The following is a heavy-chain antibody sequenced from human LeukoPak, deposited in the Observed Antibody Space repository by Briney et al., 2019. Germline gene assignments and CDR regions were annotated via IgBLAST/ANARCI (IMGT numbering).Heavy chain of an antibody. CDR1: GFTVSSNY. D-gene: IGHD1-26*01. CDR3: ARDQDGGSYPWAHYYYGMDV. V-gene: IGHV3-53*01. CDR2: IYSGGST. J-gene: IGHJ6*02. Sequence: GGSLSLSCAASGFTVSSNYMSCVRQAPGEGLEWVSVIYSGGSTYYADSVKGRFTISRDNSKNTLYLQMNSLRAEDTAVYYCARDQDGGSYPWAHYYYGMDVWGQGTTVTVSS.